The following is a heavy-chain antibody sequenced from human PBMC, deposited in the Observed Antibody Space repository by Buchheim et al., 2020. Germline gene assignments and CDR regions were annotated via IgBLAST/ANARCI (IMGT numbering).Heavy chain of an antibody. CDR3: AKGGRGGGNSDEEFDY. CDR2: ISGSGGST. V-gene: IGHV3-23*01. D-gene: IGHD4-23*01. J-gene: IGHJ4*02. CDR1: GFTFSSYA. Sequence: EVQLLESGGGLVQPGGSLRLSCAASGFTFSSYAMSWVRQAPGKGLEWVYAISGSGGSTYYADSVKGRFTISRDNSKHTLYLQMNSLRAEDTAVYYCAKGGRGGGNSDEEFDYWGQGTL.